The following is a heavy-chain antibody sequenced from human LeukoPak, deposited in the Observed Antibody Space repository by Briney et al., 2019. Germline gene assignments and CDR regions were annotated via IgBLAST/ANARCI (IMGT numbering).Heavy chain of an antibody. CDR2: ISGSGGST. CDR3: ARDLMVRGPMDV. Sequence: PGGSLRLSCAASGFTFSSYGMSWVRQAPGKGLEWVSAISGSGGSTYYADSVKGRFTISRDNSKNTLYLQMNSLRAEDTAVYYCARDLMVRGPMDVWGKGTTVTVSS. D-gene: IGHD3-10*01. J-gene: IGHJ6*03. CDR1: GFTFSSYG. V-gene: IGHV3-23*01.